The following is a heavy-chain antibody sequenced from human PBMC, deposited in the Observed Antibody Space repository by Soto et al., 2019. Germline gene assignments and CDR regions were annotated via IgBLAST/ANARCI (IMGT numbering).Heavy chain of an antibody. V-gene: IGHV1-18*01. Sequence: QVQLVQSGAEVKKPGASVKVSCKASGYTFTSYGISWVRQAPGQGLEWMGWISAYNGNTNYAQKLQGRVTMTTDTSTSTVYIELRSLRSDDTAVYYCARDIVHMGITSFGVVISPYYYYMDVWGKGTTVTVSS. J-gene: IGHJ6*03. CDR3: ARDIVHMGITSFGVVISPYYYYMDV. D-gene: IGHD3-3*01. CDR1: GYTFTSYG. CDR2: ISAYNGNT.